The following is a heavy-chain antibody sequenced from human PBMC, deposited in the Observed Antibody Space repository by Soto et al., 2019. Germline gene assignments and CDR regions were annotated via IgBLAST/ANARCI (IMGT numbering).Heavy chain of an antibody. Sequence: GGSLRLSCAASGFTFSSYAMSWVRQAPGKGLEWVSAISGSGGSTYYADSVKGRFTISRDNSKNTLYLQMNSLRAEETAVYYCAKDPPSSWPFPDYYYGMDVWGQGTTVTVSS. CDR1: GFTFSSYA. D-gene: IGHD6-13*01. V-gene: IGHV3-23*01. J-gene: IGHJ6*02. CDR3: AKDPPSSWPFPDYYYGMDV. CDR2: ISGSGGST.